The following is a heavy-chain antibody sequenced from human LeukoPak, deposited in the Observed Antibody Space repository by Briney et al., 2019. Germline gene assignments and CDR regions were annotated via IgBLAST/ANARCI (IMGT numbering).Heavy chain of an antibody. D-gene: IGHD4/OR15-4a*01. V-gene: IGHV3-30*03. CDR2: ISYDGSNK. J-gene: IGHJ4*02. CDR3: ARRAGAYSHPYDY. Sequence: GESLRLSCAASGFTFRNYDMHWVRQAPGKGLEWVAVISYDGSNKYYADSVKGRFTISRDNSKNTLYLQMNSLRAEDTAVYYCARRAGAYSHPYDYWGQGTLVTVSS. CDR1: GFTFRNYD.